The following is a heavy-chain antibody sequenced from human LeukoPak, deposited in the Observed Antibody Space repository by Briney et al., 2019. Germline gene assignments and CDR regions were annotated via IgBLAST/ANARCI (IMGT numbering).Heavy chain of an antibody. CDR3: TRSCSSSKCFAAFDF. J-gene: IGHJ3*01. CDR1: GVTFSGYA. Sequence: GGSVRLSCAASGVTFSGYAMHWVRQAAGKGLEYVSAMSSDGGTTYYANSVRGRFTISRDNSKSTLYLQMGSLRAEDMGVYYCTRSCSSSKCFAAFDFWGQGTMLTVSS. D-gene: IGHD2-2*01. V-gene: IGHV3-64*01. CDR2: MSSDGGTT.